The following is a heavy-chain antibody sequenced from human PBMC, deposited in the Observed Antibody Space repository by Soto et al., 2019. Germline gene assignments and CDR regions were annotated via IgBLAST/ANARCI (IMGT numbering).Heavy chain of an antibody. CDR3: ARDSAAAAGTAY. CDR1: GGTFSSYA. D-gene: IGHD6-13*01. Sequence: GASVKVSCKASGGTFSSYAISWVRQAPGQGLEWMGGIIPIFGTANYAQKFQGRVTITADESTSTAYMELSSLRSEDTAVYYCARDSAAAAGTAYWGQGTLVTVSS. CDR2: IIPIFGTA. V-gene: IGHV1-69*13. J-gene: IGHJ4*02.